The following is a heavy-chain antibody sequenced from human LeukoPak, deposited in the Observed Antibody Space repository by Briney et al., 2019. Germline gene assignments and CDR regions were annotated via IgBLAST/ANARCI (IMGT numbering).Heavy chain of an antibody. CDR1: GYTFSSYG. Sequence: ASVKVSCKASGYTFSSYGISWVRQAPEQGLEWMGWISAYNGNTNYAQKLQGRVTMTTDTSTSTAYMELRSLRSDDTAVYYCARDPDYGGKIDYWGQGTLVTLSS. V-gene: IGHV1-18*01. CDR3: ARDPDYGGKIDY. D-gene: IGHD4-17*01. J-gene: IGHJ4*02. CDR2: ISAYNGNT.